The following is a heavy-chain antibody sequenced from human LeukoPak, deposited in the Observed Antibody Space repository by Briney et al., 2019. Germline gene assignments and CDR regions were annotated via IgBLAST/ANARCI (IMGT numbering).Heavy chain of an antibody. Sequence: WASVKVSCKASGYPFTSYGINWVRQAPGQGLEWMGWISVYSGNTNYAQKFQDRVTMTTDTSTGTVYMDLRSLSSDDTAVYYCARLNCRMTTCQDYNFDYWGQGTLVTASS. D-gene: IGHD4-11*01. V-gene: IGHV1-18*01. CDR2: ISVYSGNT. CDR3: ARLNCRMTTCQDYNFDY. CDR1: GYPFTSYG. J-gene: IGHJ4*02.